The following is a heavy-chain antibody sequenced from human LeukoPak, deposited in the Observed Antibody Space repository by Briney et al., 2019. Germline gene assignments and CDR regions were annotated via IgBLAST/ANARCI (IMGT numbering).Heavy chain of an antibody. CDR2: TYYRSKWYN. D-gene: IGHD3-9*01. J-gene: IGHJ4*02. CDR1: GDGVSSNSAA. V-gene: IGHV6-1*01. Sequence: SQTLSLTCAISGDGVSSNSAAWNWIRQSPSRGLEWLGRTYYRSKWYNDYAVSVKSRITINPDTSKNQFSLQLNSVTPEDTAVYYCARDRGPYYDILTGYYIGSVGYNFDYWGQGTLVTVSS. CDR3: ARDRGPYYDILTGYYIGSVGYNFDY.